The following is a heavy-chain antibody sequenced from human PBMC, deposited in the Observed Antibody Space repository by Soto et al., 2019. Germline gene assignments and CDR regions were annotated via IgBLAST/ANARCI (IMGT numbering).Heavy chain of an antibody. D-gene: IGHD2-2*01. Sequence: SETLSLTCTVSGCSISSGGYYWSWIRQHPGKGLEWIGYIYYSGSTYYNPSLKSRVTISVDTSKNQFSLKLSSVTAADTAVYYCAREGRYCSSTSCPKWYFDYWGQGTLVTVSS. CDR2: IYYSGST. CDR1: GCSISSGGYY. V-gene: IGHV4-31*03. CDR3: AREGRYCSSTSCPKWYFDY. J-gene: IGHJ4*02.